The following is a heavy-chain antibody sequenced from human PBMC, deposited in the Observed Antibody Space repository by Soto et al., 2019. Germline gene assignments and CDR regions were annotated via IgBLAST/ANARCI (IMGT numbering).Heavy chain of an antibody. CDR3: AKNSGWFNT. CDR1: GFPFSSTD. CDR2: IDGSGGTT. Sequence: GGSLRLSCADSGFPFSSTDMTWVRQAPGKGLDWVSTIDGSGGTTYYADSVKGRFTISRDNSMNTVYLQMNSPRADDTALYYCAKNSGWFNTWGQGALVTVSS. J-gene: IGHJ5*02. D-gene: IGHD3-10*01. V-gene: IGHV3-23*01.